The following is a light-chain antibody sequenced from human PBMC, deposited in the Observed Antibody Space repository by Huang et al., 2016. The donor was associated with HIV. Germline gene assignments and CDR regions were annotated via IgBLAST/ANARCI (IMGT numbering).Light chain of an antibody. V-gene: IGKV4-1*01. Sequence: DIVMTQSPDSLAVSLGERATINCKSSQSVLYSSNNKNYLAGYQQKPGQPPKLLIYWAATRESGVPYRFSGSGSGTDFTLTISSLQAEDVAVYYCQQYYSSPPLTFGGGTKVEIK. CDR3: QQYYSSPPLT. J-gene: IGKJ4*01. CDR2: WAA. CDR1: QSVLYSSNNKNY.